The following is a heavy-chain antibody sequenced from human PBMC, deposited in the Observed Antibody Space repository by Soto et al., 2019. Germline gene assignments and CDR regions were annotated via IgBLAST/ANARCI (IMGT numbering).Heavy chain of an antibody. D-gene: IGHD6-13*01. V-gene: IGHV3-30-3*01. CDR2: ISYDGSNK. J-gene: IGHJ4*02. CDR1: GFECSCHC. CDR3: ARDGLAAAADY. Sequence: LRPSGRGGGFECSCHCMQWVRQAPGKGLEWVAVISYDGSNKYYADSVKGRFTISRDNSKNTLYLQMNSLRAEDTAVYYCARDGLAAAADYWGQGTLVTVSS.